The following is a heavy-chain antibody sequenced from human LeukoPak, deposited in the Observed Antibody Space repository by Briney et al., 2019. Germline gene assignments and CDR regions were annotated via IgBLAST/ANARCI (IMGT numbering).Heavy chain of an antibody. D-gene: IGHD6-13*01. CDR2: FSGSGGST. V-gene: IGHV3-23*01. Sequence: GGSLRLSCAASGFTFSSYAMSWVRQAPGKGLEWVSAFSGSGGSTYYADSVKGRFTISRDNSKNTLYLQMNSLRAEDTAVYYCAKGSGSSPFYGMDVWGQGTTVTVSS. CDR3: AKGSGSSPFYGMDV. J-gene: IGHJ6*02. CDR1: GFTFSSYA.